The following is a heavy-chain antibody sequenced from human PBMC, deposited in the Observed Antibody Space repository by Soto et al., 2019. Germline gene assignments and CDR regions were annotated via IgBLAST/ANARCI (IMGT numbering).Heavy chain of an antibody. Sequence: QVQLQESGPGLVKPSQTLSLTCTVSGGSISSGDYYWSWIRQPPGKGLEWIGYIYYSGSTYYNPSLKSRVTISVDTSKNQFSLKLSSVTAADTAVYYCARAGDSSSWYGGGWFYPWGQGTLVTVSS. D-gene: IGHD6-13*01. CDR3: ARAGDSSSWYGGGWFYP. J-gene: IGHJ5*02. CDR2: IYYSGST. V-gene: IGHV4-30-4*01. CDR1: GGSISSGDYY.